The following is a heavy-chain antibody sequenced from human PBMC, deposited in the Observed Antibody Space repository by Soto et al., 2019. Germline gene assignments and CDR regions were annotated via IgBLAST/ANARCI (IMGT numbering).Heavy chain of an antibody. V-gene: IGHV3-30*18. CDR3: AKDRGRGPADYDFDY. D-gene: IGHD2-2*01. CDR1: GFSFSSYG. Sequence: GGSLRLSCVGSGFSFSSYGIHWVRQAPGKGLEWVAVISNDEGDYKYADSVKGRFTISRDNSRNTLYLQMDSLRTEDTSVYYWAKDRGRGPADYDFDYWGQGTLVTVSS. CDR2: ISNDEGDY. J-gene: IGHJ4*02.